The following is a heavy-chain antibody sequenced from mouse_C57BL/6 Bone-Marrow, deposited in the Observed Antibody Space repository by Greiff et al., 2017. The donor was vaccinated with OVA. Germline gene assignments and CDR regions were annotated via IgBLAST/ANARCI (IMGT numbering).Heavy chain of an antibody. CDR1: GYTFTSYW. D-gene: IGHD1-1*01. Sequence: QVQLQQPGAELVKPGASVKMSCTASGYTFTSYWITWVKQRPGQGLEWIGDIYPGSGSTNYNEKFKSKATLTVDTSSSTAYMQLSSLTSEDSAVYYCARLDYEEPFFDYWGQGTTLTVSS. V-gene: IGHV1-55*01. J-gene: IGHJ2*01. CDR2: IYPGSGST. CDR3: ARLDYEEPFFDY.